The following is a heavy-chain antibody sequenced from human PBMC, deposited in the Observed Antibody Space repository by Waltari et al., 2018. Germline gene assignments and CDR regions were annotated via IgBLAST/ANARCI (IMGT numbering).Heavy chain of an antibody. Sequence: QVQLQESGPGLVKPSETLSLTCAVSGYSISSGYYWGWIRQPPGKGLEWIGSIYHSGSTYYNPSLKSRVTISVDTSKNQFSLKLSSVTAEDTAVYYCASSIRIAAAGNYFDYWGQGTLVIVSS. D-gene: IGHD6-13*01. V-gene: IGHV4-38-2*01. CDR2: IYHSGST. CDR3: ASSIRIAAAGNYFDY. J-gene: IGHJ4*02. CDR1: GYSISSGYY.